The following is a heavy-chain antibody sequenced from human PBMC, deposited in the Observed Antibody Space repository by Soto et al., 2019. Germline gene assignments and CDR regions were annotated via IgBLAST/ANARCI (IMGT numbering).Heavy chain of an antibody. CDR2: IYYSGST. J-gene: IGHJ4*02. D-gene: IGHD3-22*01. V-gene: IGHV4-61*01. CDR3: ARGNYYDSSGYQNDY. Sequence: PSEPLSLTCTVAGRSVSSGSYYWSWIRPPPGKGLEWIGYIYYSGSTNDNPSLKSRVTISVDSYKNQFSLKLSSVTAADTAVYYCARGNYYDSSGYQNDYWGQGTLVTVSS. CDR1: GRSVSSGSYY.